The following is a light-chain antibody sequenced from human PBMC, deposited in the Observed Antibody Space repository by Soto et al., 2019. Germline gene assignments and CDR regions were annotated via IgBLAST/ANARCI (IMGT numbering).Light chain of an antibody. CDR1: QSVSSN. CDR3: QQYNNWPLWT. CDR2: GAS. J-gene: IGKJ1*01. Sequence: EIVMTQSPATLSVSPGERATLSCRASQSVSSNLAWYQQKPGQAPRLLIYGASTRATGIPARFSGSGSGTEFTLTISSLQPEDVAVYYCQQYNNWPLWTFGQGTKVEIK. V-gene: IGKV3-15*01.